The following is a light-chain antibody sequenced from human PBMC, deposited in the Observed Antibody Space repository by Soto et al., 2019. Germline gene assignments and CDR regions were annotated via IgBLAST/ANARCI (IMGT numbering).Light chain of an antibody. V-gene: IGLV2-14*01. CDR1: SSDVGGYNY. J-gene: IGLJ1*01. Sequence: QSALTQPASVSGSPGQSITISCTGTSSDVGGYNYVSWYQQHPGKAPKLMIYEVSHRPSGVSNRFSGSKSGNTASLTISGLQAEDEADYYCSSYTSSSTLRHVFGTGTKLTVL. CDR2: EVS. CDR3: SSYTSSSTLRHV.